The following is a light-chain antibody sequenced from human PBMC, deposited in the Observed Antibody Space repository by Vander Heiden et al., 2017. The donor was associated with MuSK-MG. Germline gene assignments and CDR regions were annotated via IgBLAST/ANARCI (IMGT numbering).Light chain of an antibody. J-gene: IGKJ4*01. Sequence: DIQMTQSPSSLSASVGDRVTITCQASQYISNYLNWYQQKPGKAPKLLIYDASNLERGVPSRFSGSGSGTDFTFTISSLQPEDIATYYCQQYDNTPLTFGGGTKVEIK. CDR3: QQYDNTPLT. V-gene: IGKV1-33*01. CDR2: DAS. CDR1: QYISNY.